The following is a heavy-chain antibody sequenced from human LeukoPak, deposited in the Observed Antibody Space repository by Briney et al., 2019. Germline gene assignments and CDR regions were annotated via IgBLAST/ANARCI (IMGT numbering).Heavy chain of an antibody. Sequence: SETLSLTCAVSGGSISSGGYSWSWIRQPPGKGLEWIGYIYHSGSTYYNPSLKSRVTISVDRSKNQFSLKLSSVTAADTAVYYCARYEFVVWEWELQDTPLTEKAFDIWGQGTMVTVSS. J-gene: IGHJ3*02. V-gene: IGHV4-30-2*01. CDR3: ARYEFVVWEWELQDTPLTEKAFDI. D-gene: IGHD1-26*01. CDR2: IYHSGST. CDR1: GGSISSGGYS.